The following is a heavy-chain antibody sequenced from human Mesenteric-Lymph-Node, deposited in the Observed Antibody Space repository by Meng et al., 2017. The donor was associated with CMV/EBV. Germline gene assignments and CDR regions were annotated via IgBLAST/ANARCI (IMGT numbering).Heavy chain of an antibody. CDR2: INSDGSST. Sequence: GGSLRLSCAASGFTFSSYWMHWVRQAPGKGLVWVSRINSDGSSTSYADSVKGRFTISRDNAKNTLYLQMNSLRAEDTAVYYCARRYYYGSGSYSFDYWGQGTLVTVSS. CDR1: GFTFSSYW. CDR3: ARRYYYGSGSYSFDY. V-gene: IGHV3-74*01. J-gene: IGHJ4*02. D-gene: IGHD3-10*01.